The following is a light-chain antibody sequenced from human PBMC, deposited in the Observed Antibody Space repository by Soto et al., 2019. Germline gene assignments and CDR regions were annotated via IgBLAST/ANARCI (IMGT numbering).Light chain of an antibody. CDR3: QQCNKYPLT. J-gene: IGKJ4*01. Sequence: IQLNQSPSSLSASVGDRVTITCRASQGISSYLAWYQQKPGKAPQILIYAASTLQSGVPSRFSGSGSGTDVALTISSLQPEDFSTYYWQQCNKYPLTFGGGTKVEIK. V-gene: IGKV1-9*01. CDR1: QGISSY. CDR2: AAS.